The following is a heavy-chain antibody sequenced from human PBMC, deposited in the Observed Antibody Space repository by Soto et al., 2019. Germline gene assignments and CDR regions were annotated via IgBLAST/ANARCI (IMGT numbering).Heavy chain of an antibody. Sequence: QVQLVESGGGVVQPGRSLRLSCAASGFTFRSYAMHCVRQAPGKGLEWVAVISYDGSNEYYADSVKGRFTISRDNSKNTLYLQMNSLRAEDTAVYYCARARLDTPALDYWGQGTLVTVSS. D-gene: IGHD2-2*01. V-gene: IGHV3-30-3*01. J-gene: IGHJ4*02. CDR2: ISYDGSNE. CDR3: ARARLDTPALDY. CDR1: GFTFRSYA.